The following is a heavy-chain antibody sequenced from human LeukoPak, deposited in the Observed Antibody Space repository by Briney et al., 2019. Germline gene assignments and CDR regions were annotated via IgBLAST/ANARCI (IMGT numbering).Heavy chain of an antibody. V-gene: IGHV3-49*03. CDR3: SGRKWFDY. CDR2: VRSKGYGGTT. J-gene: IGHJ4*02. D-gene: IGHD1-26*01. Sequence: GGSLRLSCKGSGFTFGDYVISWFREAPGKGLEWVGFVRSKGYGGTTNYAAAVKGRFTISRDDSKSIAYLQMSSLKNEDTAVYFCSGRKWFDYWGQGTLVTVS. CDR1: GFTFGDYV.